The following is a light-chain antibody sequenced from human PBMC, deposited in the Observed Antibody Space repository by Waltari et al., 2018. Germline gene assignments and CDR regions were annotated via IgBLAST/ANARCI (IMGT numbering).Light chain of an antibody. CDR3: QQYFTTLT. V-gene: IGKV4-1*01. J-gene: IGKJ4*01. Sequence: DIVMTQSPDSLAVSLGERASINCTSSQTLLYNSNNKNYLAWYQLKPGQPPKLLSYWASTRQSVVPDRFSGSVSGTDFTLTISSLQAGDVAVYYCQQYFTTLTFGGGTKVELK. CDR1: QTLLYNSNNKNY. CDR2: WAS.